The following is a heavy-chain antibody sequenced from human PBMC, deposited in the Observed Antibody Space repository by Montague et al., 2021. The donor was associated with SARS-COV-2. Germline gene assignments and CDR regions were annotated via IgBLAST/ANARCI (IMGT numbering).Heavy chain of an antibody. D-gene: IGHD2-21*02. CDR3: ARVHIVVVSAMRYCDL. CDR1: GGSISSGGYY. CDR2: IYYSGST. Sequence: TLSLTCTVSGGSISSGGYYWSWIRQHPGKGLEWIGYIYYSGSTYYNPSLKSRVTISVDTSKNQFSLKLSSVTAADTAVYCCARVHIVVVSAMRYCDLWGRGTMVTVSS. V-gene: IGHV4-31*03. J-gene: IGHJ2*01.